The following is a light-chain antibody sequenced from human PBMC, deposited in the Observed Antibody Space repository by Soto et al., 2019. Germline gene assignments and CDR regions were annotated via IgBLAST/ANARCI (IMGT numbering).Light chain of an antibody. CDR3: QHYGSSSFT. CDR1: QSVSSSY. V-gene: IGKV3-20*01. Sequence: EIVLTQSPGTLSLSSGERATLSCRASQSVSSSYLAWYQQKPGQAPRLLVYATSSRATGIPDRFSGSGSGTDFTLTISRLEPEDVAVYYCQHYGSSSFTFGQGTKLEIK. CDR2: ATS. J-gene: IGKJ2*01.